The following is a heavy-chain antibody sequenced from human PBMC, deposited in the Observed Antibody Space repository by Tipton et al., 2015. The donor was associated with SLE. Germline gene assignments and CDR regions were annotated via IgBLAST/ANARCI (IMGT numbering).Heavy chain of an antibody. CDR1: GFTFSSYS. V-gene: IGHV3-21*03. D-gene: IGHD2-15*01. Sequence: SLRLSCAASGFTFSSYSMNWVRQAPGKGLEWVPSISSSSSYIYYADSVKGRFTISRDNAKNSLYLQMNSLRAEDTAVYYCARDVGNVVDYYYGMDVWGQVTTVTVSS. J-gene: IGHJ6*02. CDR2: ISSSSSYI. CDR3: ARDVGNVVDYYYGMDV.